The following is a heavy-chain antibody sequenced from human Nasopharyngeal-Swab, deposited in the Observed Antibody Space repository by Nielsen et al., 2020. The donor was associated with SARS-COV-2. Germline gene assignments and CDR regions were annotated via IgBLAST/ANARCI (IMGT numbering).Heavy chain of an antibody. V-gene: IGHV3-23*01. Sequence: GESLKISCAASGFTFSSYAMTWVRQAPGKGLEWVSAVTGSGYGTDYADSVKGRFTISRDNAKNTLYLQMNSLRAEDTAVYYCARKDVFAYGVDAFDIWGQGTMVTVSS. CDR2: VTGSGYGT. D-gene: IGHD3-10*01. J-gene: IGHJ3*02. CDR1: GFTFSSYA. CDR3: ARKDVFAYGVDAFDI.